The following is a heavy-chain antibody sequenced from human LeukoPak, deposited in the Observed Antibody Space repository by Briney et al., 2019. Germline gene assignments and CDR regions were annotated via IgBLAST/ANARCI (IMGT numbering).Heavy chain of an antibody. V-gene: IGHV3-30*02. CDR2: IRYDGSNK. D-gene: IGHD3-10*01. J-gene: IGHJ3*02. CDR1: GFTFSSYA. CDR3: AKDLRFGELLQDAFDI. Sequence: PGGSLRLSCAASGFTFSSYAMSWVRQAPGKGLEWVAFIRYDGSNKYYGDSAKGRVTISRDNSKNTLYLQMNSLRAEDTAVYYCAKDLRFGELLQDAFDIWGQGTMVTVSS.